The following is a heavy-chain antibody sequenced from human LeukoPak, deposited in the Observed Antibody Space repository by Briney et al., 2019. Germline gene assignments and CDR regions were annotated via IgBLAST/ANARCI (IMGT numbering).Heavy chain of an antibody. CDR2: INHSGST. V-gene: IGHV4-34*01. D-gene: IGHD3-22*01. Sequence: SETLSLTCAVYGGSFSGYYWSWIRQPPGKGLEWIGEINHSGSTNYNPSLKSRVTISVDTSKNQFSLKLSSVTAADPAVYYCASYRIQYYYYDSSGSNWFDPWGQGTLVTVSS. CDR1: GGSFSGYY. J-gene: IGHJ5*02. CDR3: ASYRIQYYYYDSSGSNWFDP.